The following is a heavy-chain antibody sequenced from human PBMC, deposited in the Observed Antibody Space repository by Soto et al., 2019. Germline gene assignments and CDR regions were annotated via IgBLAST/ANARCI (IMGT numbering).Heavy chain of an antibody. V-gene: IGHV1-18*01. CDR1: GYTFTRYS. D-gene: IGHD6-19*01. J-gene: IGHJ4*02. Sequence: QVQLVQSGAEVKKPGASVKVSCKASGYTFTRYSISWVRQAPGQGLEWMGWISAYNGDTNYAQKLQGRVILTTDTATRTAYMELRSLCSDGKARSFCASEHEAGGWFRFDYWGQGALVTVSS. CDR3: ASEHEAGGWFRFDY. CDR2: ISAYNGDT.